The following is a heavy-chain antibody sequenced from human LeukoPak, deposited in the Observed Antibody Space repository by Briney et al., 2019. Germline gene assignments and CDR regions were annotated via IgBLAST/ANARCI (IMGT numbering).Heavy chain of an antibody. CDR3: ARGRGSGYYGSGSYYNPKYYFDY. CDR2: INHSGST. Sequence: SETLSLTCAVYGGSFSGYYWSWIRQPPGKGLEWIGEINHSGSTNYNPSLKSRVTISVDTSKNQFSLKLSSVTAADTAVYYCARGRGSGYYGSGSYYNPKYYFDYWGQGTLVTVSS. CDR1: GGSFSGYY. J-gene: IGHJ4*02. D-gene: IGHD3-10*01. V-gene: IGHV4-34*01.